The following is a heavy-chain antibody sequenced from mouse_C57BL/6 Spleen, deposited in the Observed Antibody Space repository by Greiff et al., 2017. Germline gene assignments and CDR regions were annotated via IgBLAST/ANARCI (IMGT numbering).Heavy chain of an antibody. D-gene: IGHD1-1*01. CDR2: IDPSDSYT. V-gene: IGHV1-69*01. CDR3: ARSRNYVYAMDY. CDR1: GYTFTSYW. J-gene: IGHJ4*01. Sequence: QVQLQQPGAELVMPGASVKLSCKASGYTFTSYWMHWVKQRPGQGLEWIGEIDPSDSYTNYNQKFKGKSTLTVDKSSSTAYMQLSSLTSEDSAVYYCARSRNYVYAMDYWGQGTSVTVSS.